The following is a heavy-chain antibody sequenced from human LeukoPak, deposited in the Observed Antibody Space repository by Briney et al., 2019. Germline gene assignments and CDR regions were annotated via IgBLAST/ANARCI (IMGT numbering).Heavy chain of an antibody. D-gene: IGHD2-21*02. CDR3: AKDAESCGGSDCPRWFDP. CDR2: IDYSGRT. Sequence: SETLSLTCTVSGGSIGSYYWSWIRQPPAKGLEWIGYIDYSGRTNYNPSLKSRVTISVDTSKNQFSLKLSSVTAADTALYYCAKDAESCGGSDCPRWFDPWGQGTLVTVSS. V-gene: IGHV4-59*01. J-gene: IGHJ5*02. CDR1: GGSIGSYY.